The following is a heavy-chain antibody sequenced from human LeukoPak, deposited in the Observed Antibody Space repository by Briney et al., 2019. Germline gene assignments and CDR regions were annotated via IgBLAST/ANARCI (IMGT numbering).Heavy chain of an antibody. J-gene: IGHJ6*02. CDR3: AKLSAGFLEWLWNGMVV. CDR2: ISGSGGST. Sequence: GGSLRLSCAASGFTFSSYAMSWVRQAPGKGLEWVSAISGSGGSTYYADSVKGRFTISRDNSKNTLYLQMNSLRAEDTAVYYCAKLSAGFLEWLWNGMVVWGQGTTVTVSS. V-gene: IGHV3-23*01. CDR1: GFTFSSYA. D-gene: IGHD3-3*01.